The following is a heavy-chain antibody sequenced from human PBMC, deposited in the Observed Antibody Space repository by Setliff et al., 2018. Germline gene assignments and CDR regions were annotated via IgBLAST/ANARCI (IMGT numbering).Heavy chain of an antibody. CDR1: SGSISSDNYY. J-gene: IGHJ4*02. Sequence: SETLSLTCTVSSGSISSDNYYWGWIRQPPGKGLEWIGEINHSGDTNYNPSLKSRLTISVDTSKNQFSVRLNSVTAADTAVYYCARHWDFCGGNCPHNSIDYWGRGALVTVSS. CDR2: INHSGDT. D-gene: IGHD2-21*02. CDR3: ARHWDFCGGNCPHNSIDY. V-gene: IGHV4-39*01.